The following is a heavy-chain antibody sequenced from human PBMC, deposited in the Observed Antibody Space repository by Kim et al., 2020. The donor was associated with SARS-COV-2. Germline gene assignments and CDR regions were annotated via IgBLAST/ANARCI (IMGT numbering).Heavy chain of an antibody. CDR2: ISFDGSNN. D-gene: IGHD3-16*01. J-gene: IGHJ3*02. CDR1: GFAFSDYA. Sequence: GGSLRLSCAASGFAFSDYAMHWVRQAPGKGLEWVAFISFDGSNNHYADSVKGRLTISRDNSQNTIYLQMNSLRLEDTAIYFCARDDYGAVTVSWDLRNDGVDNWGQGKTFTVSS. CDR3: ARDDYGAVTVSWDLRNDGVDN. V-gene: IGHV3-30*04.